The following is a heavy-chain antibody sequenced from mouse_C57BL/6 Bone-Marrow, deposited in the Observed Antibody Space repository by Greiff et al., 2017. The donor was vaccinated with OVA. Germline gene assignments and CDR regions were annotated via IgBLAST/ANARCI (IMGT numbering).Heavy chain of an antibody. J-gene: IGHJ4*01. CDR2: INYDGSST. D-gene: IGHD2-3*01. CDR1: GFTFSDYY. Sequence: EVQRVESEGGLVQPGSSLKLSCTASGFTFSDYYMAWVRQVPEKGLEWVANINYDGSSTYYLDSLKSRFIISRDNAKNILYLQMSSLKSEDTATYYCARFYDGYPSEAMDYWGQGTSVTVSS. V-gene: IGHV5-16*01. CDR3: ARFYDGYPSEAMDY.